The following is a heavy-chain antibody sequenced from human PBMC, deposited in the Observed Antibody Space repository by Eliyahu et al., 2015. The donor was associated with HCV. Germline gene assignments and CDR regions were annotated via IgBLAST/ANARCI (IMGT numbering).Heavy chain of an antibody. D-gene: IGHD3-10*01. J-gene: IGHJ4*02. V-gene: IGHV3-72*01. CDR1: GFXXSDHY. CDR2: IRNKASRFTT. Sequence: EVQLVESGGGLVQPGGSLRLSCAASGFXXSDHYXDWARQAPGKGLEWVXRIRNKASRFTTEYAASVKGRFTISRDDSKNSLYLQLNSLKTEDTAVYYCARDRQGMGDYWGRGTLVTVSS. CDR3: ARDRQGMGDY.